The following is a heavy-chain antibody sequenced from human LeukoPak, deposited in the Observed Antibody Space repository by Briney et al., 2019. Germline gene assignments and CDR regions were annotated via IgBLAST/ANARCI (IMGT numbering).Heavy chain of an antibody. CDR3: ARGGATYYDILTGYYIPEPFDY. CDR1: GGSFSGYY. V-gene: IGHV4-34*01. J-gene: IGHJ4*02. D-gene: IGHD3-9*01. Sequence: SETLSLTCAVYGGSFSGYYWSWIRQPPGKGLEWIGEINHSGSTNYNPSLKSRVSISVDTSKNQFSLKLSSVTAVDTAVYYCARGGATYYDILTGYYIPEPFDYWGQGTLVTVSS. CDR2: INHSGST.